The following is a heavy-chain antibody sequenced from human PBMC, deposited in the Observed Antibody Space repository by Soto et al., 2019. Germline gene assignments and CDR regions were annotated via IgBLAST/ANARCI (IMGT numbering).Heavy chain of an antibody. CDR2: INHSGST. CDR3: ARGLGDV. J-gene: IGHJ6*04. Sequence: SETLSLTCAVYGGSFSGYYWSWIRQPPGKGLEWIGEINHSGSTNYNPSLKSRVTISVDTSKNQFSLKLSSVTAADTAVYYCARGLGDVWGKGTTVTVSS. V-gene: IGHV4-34*01. CDR1: GGSFSGYY. D-gene: IGHD3-3*02.